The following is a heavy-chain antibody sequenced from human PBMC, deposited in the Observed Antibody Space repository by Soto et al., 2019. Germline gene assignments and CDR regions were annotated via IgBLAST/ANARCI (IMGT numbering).Heavy chain of an antibody. J-gene: IGHJ4*02. CDR3: ARLTTSSGWSLFDS. V-gene: IGHV4-61*01. D-gene: IGHD6-13*01. Sequence: SETLSLTCTVSCGSVISSFFYWSCVRQPPGQRLEWIGYIYYTGTTNYNPSLASRVAMSVDTSKKQFTLNLRSLTAADTARYYCARLTTSSGWSLFDSWGQGMLVTVSS. CDR2: IYYTGTT. CDR1: CGSVISSFFY.